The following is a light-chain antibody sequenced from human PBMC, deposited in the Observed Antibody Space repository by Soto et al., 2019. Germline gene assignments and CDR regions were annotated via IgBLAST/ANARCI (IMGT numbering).Light chain of an antibody. Sequence: EIVLTQSPGTLSLSPGERATLSCRASQSVSSSYLAWYQQKPGQAPRLLIYGASSRATGIPDRFSGSGSGTDFTLTISRLEPEDFAVYYCQQHISWPLTLGGGTKV. CDR3: QQHISWPLT. V-gene: IGKV3-20*01. CDR2: GAS. J-gene: IGKJ4*01. CDR1: QSVSSSY.